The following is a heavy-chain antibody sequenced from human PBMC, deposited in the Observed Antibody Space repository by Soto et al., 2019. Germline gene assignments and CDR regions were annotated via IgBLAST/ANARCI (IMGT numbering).Heavy chain of an antibody. J-gene: IGHJ6*02. CDR2: IDWDDDK. Sequence: SGPTLVNPTQTLTLTCTCSGFPLRARGVCVGWIRQPRGSSLVWLALIDWDDDKYYSTSLMTRLTISKYTSKNQCVLTMTNMDPVDTATYYCPRRARSSWWYDFCHGMDVWGQGTTVTVSS. V-gene: IGHV2-70*12. CDR3: PRRARSSWWYDFCHGMDV. CDR1: GFPLRARGVC. D-gene: IGHD3-3*01.